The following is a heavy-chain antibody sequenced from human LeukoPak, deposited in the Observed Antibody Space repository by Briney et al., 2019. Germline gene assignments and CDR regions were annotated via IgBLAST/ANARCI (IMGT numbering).Heavy chain of an antibody. Sequence: GASVKVSCKASGGTFSSYAISWVRQAPGQGLEWMGGIIPIFGTANYAQKFQGRVTITTDESTSTAYMELSSLRSEDTAVYYCARDLRGSGWYRRGAFDIWGQGTMVTVSS. V-gene: IGHV1-69*05. D-gene: IGHD6-19*01. J-gene: IGHJ3*02. CDR2: IIPIFGTA. CDR3: ARDLRGSGWYRRGAFDI. CDR1: GGTFSSYA.